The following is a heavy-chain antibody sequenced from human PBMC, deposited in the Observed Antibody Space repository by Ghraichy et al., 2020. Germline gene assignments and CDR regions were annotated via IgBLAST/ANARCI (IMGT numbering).Heavy chain of an antibody. CDR1: GGSISSYY. D-gene: IGHD4-17*01. Sequence: SETLSLTCTVSGGSISSYYWSWIRQPPGKGLEWIGYIYYSGSTNYNPSLKSRVTISVDTSKNQFSLKLSSVTAADTAVYYCARDGFSTVTTPGFALDIWGQGTMVTGSS. CDR2: IYYSGST. V-gene: IGHV4-59*01. J-gene: IGHJ3*02. CDR3: ARDGFSTVTTPGFALDI.